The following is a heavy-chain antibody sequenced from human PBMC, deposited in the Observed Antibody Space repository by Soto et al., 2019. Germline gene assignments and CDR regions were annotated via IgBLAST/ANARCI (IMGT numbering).Heavy chain of an antibody. D-gene: IGHD2-15*01. CDR2: IYDSGST. J-gene: IGHJ5*02. Sequence: QVQLQESGPGLVKPSETLSLSCSVSGGSVSSGSHYWSWIRQPPGKGLAWIGFIYDSGSTHYNPSLKSRVTISLNTSKNQFSLKLSSVTAADTAVYYCAGRSGEGWFDPWGQGTLVTVSS. CDR1: GGSVSSGSHY. V-gene: IGHV4-61*01. CDR3: AGRSGEGWFDP.